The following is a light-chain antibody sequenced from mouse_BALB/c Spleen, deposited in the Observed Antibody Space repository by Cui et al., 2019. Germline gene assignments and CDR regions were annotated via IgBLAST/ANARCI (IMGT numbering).Light chain of an antibody. CDR1: SSVNY. V-gene: IGKV4-68*01. CDR3: QQWSSNPPT. Sequence: QIVLTQSPALMSASPGEKGTMTCSASSSVNYMYWYQQMPRSSPKPWIYLTSNLASGVPARFSGSGSGTSYSLTISSMEAEDAATYYCQQWSSNPPTFGAGTKLELK. CDR2: LTS. J-gene: IGKJ5*01.